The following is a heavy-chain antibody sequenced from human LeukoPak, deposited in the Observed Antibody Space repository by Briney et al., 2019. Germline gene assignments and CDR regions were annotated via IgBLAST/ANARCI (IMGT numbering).Heavy chain of an antibody. Sequence: GRSLRLSCAASGFTFSSYGMHWVRQAPGKGLEWVAVISYDGSNKYYADSVKGRFTISRDNSKNTLYLQMNSLRAEDTAVYYCAKPAHYDSSGYYYWGQGTLVTVSS. J-gene: IGHJ4*02. CDR2: ISYDGSNK. V-gene: IGHV3-30*18. CDR3: AKPAHYDSSGYYY. CDR1: GFTFSSYG. D-gene: IGHD3-22*01.